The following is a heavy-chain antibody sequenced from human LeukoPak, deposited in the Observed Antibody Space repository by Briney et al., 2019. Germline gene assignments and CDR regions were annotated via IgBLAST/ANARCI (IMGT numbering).Heavy chain of an antibody. J-gene: IGHJ4*02. Sequence: GGSLRLSCAASGFTFDDYAMHWVRQAPGKGLEWVSGISWNSGSIGYADSVKGRFTISRDNAKSSLYLQMNSLRAEDTALYYCAKEKASSSCFDYWGQGTLVTVSS. V-gene: IGHV3-9*01. D-gene: IGHD6-13*01. CDR2: ISWNSGSI. CDR3: AKEKASSSCFDY. CDR1: GFTFDDYA.